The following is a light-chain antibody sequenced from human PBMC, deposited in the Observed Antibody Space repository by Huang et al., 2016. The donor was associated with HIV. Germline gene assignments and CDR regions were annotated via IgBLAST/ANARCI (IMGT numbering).Light chain of an antibody. J-gene: IGKJ2*01. V-gene: IGKV3-15*01. CDR3: QQYNKWPPYT. CDR1: ESILRN. Sequence: VMTQSPATLSVSPGERATLSCRAGESILRNLAWYQQRPGQPPRLLIYGASVRLPGIPDRFRGRGSGTEFSLTISSLQSEDFAVYYCQQYNKWPPYTYGQGTKLEIK. CDR2: GAS.